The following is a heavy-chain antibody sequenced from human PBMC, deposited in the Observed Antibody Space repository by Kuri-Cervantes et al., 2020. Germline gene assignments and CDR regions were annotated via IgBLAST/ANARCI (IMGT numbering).Heavy chain of an antibody. Sequence: GSLRLSCTVSGDSISSIPYYWAWIRQPPGKGLEWIGGIYYSGSTYYNPSLKSRVTISVDTSKNQFSLKLSSVTAADTAVYYCAREMTTVTTGGRAFDIWGQGTMVTVSS. CDR2: IYYSGST. D-gene: IGHD4-17*01. J-gene: IGHJ3*02. CDR1: GDSISSIPYY. V-gene: IGHV4-39*07. CDR3: AREMTTVTTGGRAFDI.